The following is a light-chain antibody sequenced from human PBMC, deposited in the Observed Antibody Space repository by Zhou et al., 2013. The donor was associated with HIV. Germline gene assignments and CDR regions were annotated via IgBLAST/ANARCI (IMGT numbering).Light chain of an antibody. Sequence: EIVMTQSPATLSVTPGGRATLSCRASQSIGTNLAWYQQKPGQPPRVLVYGASTRAAGAPARFSGSGSATEFTLSISSLESGDVGVYYCQQYDSWPPNTFGQGTRLEI. CDR1: QSIGTN. CDR2: GAS. CDR3: QQYDSWPPNT. J-gene: IGKJ2*01. V-gene: IGKV3-15*01.